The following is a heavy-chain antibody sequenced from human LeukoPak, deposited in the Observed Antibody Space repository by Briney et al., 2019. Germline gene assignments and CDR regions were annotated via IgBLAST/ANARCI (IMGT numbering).Heavy chain of an antibody. Sequence: SETLSLTCTVSGGSFSSYYWSWFRQPPGKGLEWIWYIYCSGGTNYNPSLKSGVTISADTSKIHFSLKLSSVTAADTSVYYCARHVAPRDYFDYWGQGTLVTVSS. CDR2: IYCSGGT. V-gene: IGHV4-59*08. CDR3: ARHVAPRDYFDY. D-gene: IGHD2-21*01. J-gene: IGHJ4*02. CDR1: GGSFSSYY.